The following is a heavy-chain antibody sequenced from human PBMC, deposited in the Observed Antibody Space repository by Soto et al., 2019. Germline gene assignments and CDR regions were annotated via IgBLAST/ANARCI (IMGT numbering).Heavy chain of an antibody. CDR1: GTSMSVYF. CDR3: ARGVYLSLVRTGWFDP. J-gene: IGHJ5*02. Sequence: SETLSLTCTVSGTSMSVYFWSWMRQPPGKGLEWIGYGYYSGSTLYNPSLKSRVTISLDTSKNHFSLRLNSVTSADTAVYYCARGVYLSLVRTGWFDPWGQGTLVTVSS. V-gene: IGHV4-59*01. CDR2: GYYSGST. D-gene: IGHD3-10*01.